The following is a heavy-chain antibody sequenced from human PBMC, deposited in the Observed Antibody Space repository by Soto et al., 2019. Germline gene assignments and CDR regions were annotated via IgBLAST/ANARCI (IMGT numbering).Heavy chain of an antibody. D-gene: IGHD2-8*01. CDR1: GFTFSDYA. J-gene: IGHJ3*02. Sequence: EVQLLESGGGVVQPGGSLRLSCAASGFTFSDYAMSWVRQTPGKGLQWVSGVGGSDDDKHYADSVRGRFIVSRDNSKNTLYLQMNSLRADDTAIYYGAKDATSFNGVWAPFDMWGQGTEVTVSS. CDR2: VGGSDDDK. CDR3: AKDATSFNGVWAPFDM. V-gene: IGHV3-23*01.